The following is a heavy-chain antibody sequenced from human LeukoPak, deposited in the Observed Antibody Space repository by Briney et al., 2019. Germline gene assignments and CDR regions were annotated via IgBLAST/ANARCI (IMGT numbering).Heavy chain of an antibody. J-gene: IGHJ3*02. CDR2: IYYSGST. Sequence: PSETLSLTCTVSGGSIISSSYYWGWIRQPPGKGLEWIGSIYYSGSTYYNPSLKSRVTISVDTSKNQFSLKLSSVTAADTAVYYCASRAYYDFWSGYLDAFDIWGQGTMVTVSS. CDR3: ASRAYYDFWSGYLDAFDI. V-gene: IGHV4-39*01. D-gene: IGHD3-3*01. CDR1: GGSIISSSYY.